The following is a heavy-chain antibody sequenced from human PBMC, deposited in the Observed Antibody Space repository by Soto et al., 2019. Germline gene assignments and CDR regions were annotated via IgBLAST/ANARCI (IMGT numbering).Heavy chain of an antibody. V-gene: IGHV3-30*18. CDR2: VTDDGSKT. CDR1: GFTFRTYG. Sequence: PGGSLRLSCAASGFTFRTYGMHWVRQAPGKGLEWVAAVTDDGSKTYYGDSVKGRFTISRDNSKNTLFLQMNSLRIEDTAVYYCANVGDVYPSFFDYWGQGTLVTVSS. D-gene: IGHD1-26*01. CDR3: ANVGDVYPSFFDY. J-gene: IGHJ4*02.